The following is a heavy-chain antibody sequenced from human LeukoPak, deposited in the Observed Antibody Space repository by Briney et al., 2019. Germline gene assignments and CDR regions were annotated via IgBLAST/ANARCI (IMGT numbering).Heavy chain of an antibody. CDR3: ARDVMGLATDY. V-gene: IGHV3-30*03. Sequence: GGSLRLSCAASRFSFSNYGMHWVRQAPGKGLEWVSVISADGETKHYGDSVKGRFTVSRDNSKNTLYLQMNSLRSEDTAVYYCARDVMGLATDYWGQGTLVTVSS. CDR2: ISADGETK. J-gene: IGHJ4*02. D-gene: IGHD6-19*01. CDR1: RFSFSNYG.